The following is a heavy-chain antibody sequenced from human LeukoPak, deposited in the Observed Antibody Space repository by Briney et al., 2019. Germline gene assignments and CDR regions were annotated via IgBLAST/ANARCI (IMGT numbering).Heavy chain of an antibody. D-gene: IGHD4-17*01. J-gene: IGHJ6*03. V-gene: IGHV3-43*02. Sequence: PGGSLRLSCAASGYTFDDYAMHWVRQAPGKGLEWVSLISGDSGSTYYAESVKGRFTISRDNSNNSLYLQMNSLRTEDTALYYCGKDIGDGKGYMVVWGKGTAVTVSS. CDR2: ISGDSGST. CDR1: GYTFDDYA. CDR3: GKDIGDGKGYMVV.